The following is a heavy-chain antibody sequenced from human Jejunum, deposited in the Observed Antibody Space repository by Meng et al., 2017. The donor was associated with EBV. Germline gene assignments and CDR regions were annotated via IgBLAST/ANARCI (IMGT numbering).Heavy chain of an antibody. CDR2: INQVGST. Sequence: QVQLQEPGPGLVKPSGTLSLTCAASTDFISSYEWWSWVRQPPGKGLEWLGEINQVGSTYYNPSLKSRVTISIDTSKRQFSLRLNSMTAADTAVYYCARASSERLLDYWGQGTLVTVSS. J-gene: IGHJ4*02. CDR3: ARASSERLLDY. D-gene: IGHD1-14*01. V-gene: IGHV4-4*02. CDR1: TDFISSYEW.